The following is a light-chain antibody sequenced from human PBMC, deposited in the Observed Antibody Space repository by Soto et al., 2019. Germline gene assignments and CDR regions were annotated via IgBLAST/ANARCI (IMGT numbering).Light chain of an antibody. J-gene: IGKJ3*01. CDR2: YAS. V-gene: IGKV1-33*01. Sequence: DIQMTQSPSSLSASVGDRVTITCQASQDISNYLNWYQQKPGKAPKLLIYYASNLETGGPSRFSGSGSGTEFTFTISSLQPEDIATYYCQQYDNLPFTFGPGTKVDIK. CDR1: QDISNY. CDR3: QQYDNLPFT.